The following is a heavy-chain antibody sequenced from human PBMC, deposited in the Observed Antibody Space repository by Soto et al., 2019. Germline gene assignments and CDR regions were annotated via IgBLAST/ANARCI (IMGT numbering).Heavy chain of an antibody. V-gene: IGHV3-15*01. CDR1: GFTFSNVW. CDR3: VTLSSNANGWFDY. D-gene: IGHD6-6*01. Sequence: GGSLRLSGAAIGFTFSNVWLSWVRQGPGKGLEWIGRIKSRTENETTDYASPARGRFIISRDDSKNMLYLQLNRLKSEDTSVYYCVTLSSNANGWFDYWGQGTPVTVSS. J-gene: IGHJ4*02. CDR2: IKSRTENETT.